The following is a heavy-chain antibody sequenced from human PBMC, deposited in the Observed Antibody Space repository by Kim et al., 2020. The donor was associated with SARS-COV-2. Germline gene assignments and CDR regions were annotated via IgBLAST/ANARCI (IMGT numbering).Heavy chain of an antibody. D-gene: IGHD3-16*01. CDR3: ARGGGAQH. V-gene: IGHV3-66*01. CDR2: GGST. Sequence: GGSTYYADSVKSRFTISRDNTKNTLYLQMNSLRAEDTAVYYCARGGGAQHWGQGTLVTVSS. J-gene: IGHJ1*01.